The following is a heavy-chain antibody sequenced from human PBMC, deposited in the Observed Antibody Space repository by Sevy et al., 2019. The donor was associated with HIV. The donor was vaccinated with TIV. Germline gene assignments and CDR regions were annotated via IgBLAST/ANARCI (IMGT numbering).Heavy chain of an antibody. D-gene: IGHD2-8*01. CDR3: ARVAVEYCTNDCYHRFDH. CDR1: GFTFPIYS. CDR2: ISRDGNNR. Sequence: GGSLRLSCVASGFTFPIYSVVWVRRAPGKGLEWLTLISRDGNNRYYADSVKGRFTISRDNSNNILYLQMTILSVEDTALYFCARVAVEYCTNDCYHRFDHWGLGTLVTVSS. J-gene: IGHJ4*02. V-gene: IGHV3-30*04.